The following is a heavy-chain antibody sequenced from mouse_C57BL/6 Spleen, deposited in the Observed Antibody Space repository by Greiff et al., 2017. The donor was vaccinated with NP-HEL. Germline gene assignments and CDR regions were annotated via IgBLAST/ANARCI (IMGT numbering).Heavy chain of an antibody. V-gene: IGHV2-9-1*01. D-gene: IGHD2-3*01. J-gene: IGHJ4*01. CDR3: ARKGDGYYIYAMDY. CDR2: IWTGGGT. Sequence: VMLVESGPGLVAPSQSLSITCTVSGFSLTSYAISWVRQPPGKGLEWLGVIWTGGGTNYNSALKSRLSISKDNSKSQVFLKMNSLQTDDTARYYCARKGDGYYIYAMDYWGQGTSVTVSS. CDR1: GFSLTSYA.